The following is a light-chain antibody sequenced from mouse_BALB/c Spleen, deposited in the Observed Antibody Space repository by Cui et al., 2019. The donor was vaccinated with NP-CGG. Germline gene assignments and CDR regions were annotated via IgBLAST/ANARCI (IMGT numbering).Light chain of an antibody. CDR3: ALWYSNHWV. CDR2: GTN. Sequence: QAVVTQESAPTTSPGETVTLTCGSSTGAFTTSNYANWVQEKPDHLFTGLIGGTNNRVPGVPARFSGSLIGDKAALTITGAQTEDEAIYFCALWYSNHWVFGGGTKLTVL. CDR1: TGAFTTSNY. V-gene: IGLV1*01. J-gene: IGLJ1*01.